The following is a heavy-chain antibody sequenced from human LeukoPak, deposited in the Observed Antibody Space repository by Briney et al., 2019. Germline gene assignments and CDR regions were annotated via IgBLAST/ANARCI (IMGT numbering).Heavy chain of an antibody. V-gene: IGHV3-48*03. CDR3: ARRRTIVVVPAAPYGMDV. CDR2: ISSSGSTI. D-gene: IGHD2-2*01. Sequence: GGSLRLSCAAPGFTFSSYEMNWVRQAPGKGLEWVSYISSSGSTIYYADSVKGRFTISRDNAKNSLYLQMNSLRAEDTAVYYCARRRTIVVVPAAPYGMDVWGQGTTVTVSS. CDR1: GFTFSSYE. J-gene: IGHJ6*02.